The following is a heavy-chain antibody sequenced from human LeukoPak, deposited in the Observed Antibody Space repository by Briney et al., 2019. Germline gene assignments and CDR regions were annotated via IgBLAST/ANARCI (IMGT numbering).Heavy chain of an antibody. CDR2: IYSGGST. D-gene: IGHD5-18*01. J-gene: IGHJ4*02. Sequence: SGGSLRLSCAASGFTVSSNYMSWVRQAPGKGLEWVSVIYSGGSTYYADSVKGRFTISRDNSKNTLYLQMGSLRAEDMAVYYCARDSVDTAMVSDYWGQGTLVTVSS. CDR1: GFTVSSNY. CDR3: ARDSVDTAMVSDY. V-gene: IGHV3-53*05.